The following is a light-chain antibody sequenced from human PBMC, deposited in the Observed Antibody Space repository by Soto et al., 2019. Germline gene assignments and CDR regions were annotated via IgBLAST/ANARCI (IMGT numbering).Light chain of an antibody. Sequence: QSALTQPPSASGPPGQSVTISCTGTSSDVGGYNYVSWYQHHPGKAPKLIIYEVYKRPSGVPDRFSGSKSGNTAALTVSGLQAEDEADYYCSSYVGTNRYVFGTGTKVTVL. CDR1: SSDVGGYNY. V-gene: IGLV2-8*01. CDR3: SSYVGTNRYV. CDR2: EVY. J-gene: IGLJ1*01.